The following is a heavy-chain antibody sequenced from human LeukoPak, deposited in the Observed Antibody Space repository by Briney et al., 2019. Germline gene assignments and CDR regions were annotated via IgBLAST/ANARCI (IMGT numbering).Heavy chain of an antibody. J-gene: IGHJ4*02. CDR2: IYSGGST. D-gene: IGHD3-10*01. CDR3: ARAGKGGSGSYYAYYFDY. Sequence: GGSLRLSCAASGFTVSSNYMSWVRQAPGKGLEWASVIYSGGSTYYADSVKGRFTISRDNSKNTLYLQMNSLRAEDTAVYYCARAGKGGSGSYYAYYFDYWGQGTLVTVSS. CDR1: GFTVSSNY. V-gene: IGHV3-66*01.